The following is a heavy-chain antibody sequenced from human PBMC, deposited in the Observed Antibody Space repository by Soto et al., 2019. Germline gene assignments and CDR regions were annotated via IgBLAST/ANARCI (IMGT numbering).Heavy chain of an antibody. D-gene: IGHD6-19*01. Sequence: RQSRRLWSAASALTPSPCNLLWVRQAPGKGLEWVSYISSSSSTIYYADSVKGRFTISRDNAKDSLYLQMNSLRDEDTAVYYFSIDGYSSGWYWFDPWGQGTLVTVSS. CDR2: ISSSSSTI. CDR3: SIDGYSSGWYWFDP. J-gene: IGHJ5*02. CDR1: ALTPSPCN. V-gene: IGHV3-48*02.